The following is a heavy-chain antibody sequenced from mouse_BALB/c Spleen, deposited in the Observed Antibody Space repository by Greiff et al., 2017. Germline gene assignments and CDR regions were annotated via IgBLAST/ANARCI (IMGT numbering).Heavy chain of an antibody. Sequence: VQLQQSGPELVKPGASVRISCKASGYTFTSYYIHWVKQRPGQGLEWIGWIYPGNVNTKYNEKFKGKATLTADKSSSTAYMQLSSLTSEDSAVYFCARERGGNFYAMDYWGQGTSVTVSS. CDR1: GYTFTSYY. D-gene: IGHD2-1*01. V-gene: IGHV1S56*01. CDR3: ARERGGNFYAMDY. CDR2: IYPGNVNT. J-gene: IGHJ4*01.